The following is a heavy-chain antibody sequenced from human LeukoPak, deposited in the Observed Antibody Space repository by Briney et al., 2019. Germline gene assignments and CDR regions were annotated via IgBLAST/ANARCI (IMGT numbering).Heavy chain of an antibody. Sequence: PGRSLRLSCVASRFTFSSYAMHWVRQAPGKGLEWVAVISYDGSNKYYADSVKGRFTISRDNSKNTLYVQMNSLRAEDTAVYYCARAMATIGRLGDYWGQGTLVTVSS. J-gene: IGHJ4*02. CDR3: ARAMATIGRLGDY. CDR1: RFTFSSYA. V-gene: IGHV3-30*04. CDR2: ISYDGSNK. D-gene: IGHD5-12*01.